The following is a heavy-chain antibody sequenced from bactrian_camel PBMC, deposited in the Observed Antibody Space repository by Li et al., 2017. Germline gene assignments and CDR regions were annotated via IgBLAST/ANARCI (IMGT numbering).Heavy chain of an antibody. D-gene: IGHD3*01. J-gene: IGHJ6*01. V-gene: IGHV3S53*01. Sequence: HVQLVESGGDSVQAGGSLRLSCVVTGTFTVPLGMAWFRQAPGKERERVARIDSDGSTRYSDSVEGRFTISHDNAKNTLYLQMNSLKPEDTAIYYCAARPGVLCQKTVDRADFRYWGQGTQVTVS. CDR1: GTFTVPLG. CDR2: IDSDGST. CDR3: AARPGVLCQKTVDRADFRY.